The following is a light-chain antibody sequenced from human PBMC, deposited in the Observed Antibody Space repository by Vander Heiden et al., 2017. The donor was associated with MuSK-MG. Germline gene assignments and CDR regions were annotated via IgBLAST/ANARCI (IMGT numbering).Light chain of an antibody. V-gene: IGKV1-5*01. CDR1: QSISSW. J-gene: IGKJ1*01. CDR2: DAS. CDR3: QQDKSMT. Sequence: DIQMTQSPSTLSASVGDRVTITCRASQSISSWLAWYQQKPGKAPKLLIYDASSLESGVPSRFSGSGSGTEFTLTISSLQPDDFATYYCQQDKSMTFGQGTKVEIK.